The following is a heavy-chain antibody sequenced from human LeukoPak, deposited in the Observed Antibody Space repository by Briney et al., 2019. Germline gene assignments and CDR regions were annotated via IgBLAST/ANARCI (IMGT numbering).Heavy chain of an antibody. Sequence: SVKVSCKASGGTFSSYAISWARQAPGQGLEWMGGIIPIFGTANYAQKFQGRVTITADKSTSTAYMELSSLRSEDTAVYYCARLISYDSSGYGDYWGQGTLVTVSS. CDR1: GGTFSSYA. CDR2: IIPIFGTA. CDR3: ARLISYDSSGYGDY. V-gene: IGHV1-69*06. D-gene: IGHD3-22*01. J-gene: IGHJ4*02.